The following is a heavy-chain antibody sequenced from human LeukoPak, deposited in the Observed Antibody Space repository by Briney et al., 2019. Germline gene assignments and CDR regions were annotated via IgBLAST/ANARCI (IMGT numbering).Heavy chain of an antibody. D-gene: IGHD3-3*01. CDR2: IYYSGST. V-gene: IGHV4-59*08. J-gene: IGHJ5*02. CDR1: GGSISSYY. CDR3: ARAGITIFGVVTPFDP. Sequence: PSETLSLTCTVSGGSISSYYWSWIRQPPGKGLEWIGYIYYSGSTNYNPSLKSRVTISVDTSKNQFSLKLSSVTAADTAVYYCARAGITIFGVVTPFDPWGQGTLVTVSS.